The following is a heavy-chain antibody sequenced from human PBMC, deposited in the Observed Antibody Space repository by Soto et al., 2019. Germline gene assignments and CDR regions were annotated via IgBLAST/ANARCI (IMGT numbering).Heavy chain of an antibody. Sequence: ASVKVSCKASGYTFTGYYMHWVRQATGQGLEWMGWMNPNSGNTGYAQKFQGRVTMTRNTSISTAYMELSSLRSEDTAVYYCARVSIAASMDVWGQGTTVTVSS. J-gene: IGHJ6*02. CDR3: ARVSIAASMDV. CDR1: GYTFTGYY. D-gene: IGHD6-6*01. CDR2: MNPNSGNT. V-gene: IGHV1-8*02.